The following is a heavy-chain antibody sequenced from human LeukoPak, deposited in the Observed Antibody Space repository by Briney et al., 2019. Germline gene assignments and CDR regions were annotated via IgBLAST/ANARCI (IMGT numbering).Heavy chain of an antibody. Sequence: GGSLRLSCAASAFTLNPYAMAWVRQAPGKGLEWVSAISGSGGSTYYADSVKGRFTISRDNSKNTLYLQMNSLRAEDTAVYYCAKVGSSWYPDWFDPWGQGTLVTVSS. J-gene: IGHJ5*02. D-gene: IGHD6-13*01. V-gene: IGHV3-23*01. CDR3: AKVGSSWYPDWFDP. CDR1: AFTLNPYA. CDR2: ISGSGGST.